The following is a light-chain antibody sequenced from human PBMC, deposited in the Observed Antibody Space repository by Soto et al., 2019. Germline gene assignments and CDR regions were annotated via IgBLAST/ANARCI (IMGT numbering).Light chain of an antibody. CDR2: DVT. V-gene: IGLV2-14*03. CDR1: SNDIGPYNY. CDR3: SSHTRIIAVV. J-gene: IGLJ2*01. Sequence: QSALTQPASVSGSPGQSITISCTGTSNDIGPYNYVSWYQQHPGKAPKLLIYDVTNRASGVSDRFSGSKSGRTASLTISGLQAEDAADYYCSSHTRIIAVVFGGGPKLTVL.